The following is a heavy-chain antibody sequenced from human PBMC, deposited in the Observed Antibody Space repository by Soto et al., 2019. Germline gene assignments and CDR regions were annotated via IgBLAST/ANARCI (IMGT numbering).Heavy chain of an antibody. CDR3: ARDPGYSYGPPDY. V-gene: IGHV3-48*02. CDR2: ISSSSSTI. CDR1: GFTFSSYS. D-gene: IGHD5-18*01. Sequence: EVQLVESGGGLVQPGGSLRLSCAASGFTFSSYSMNWVGQAPGKVLEWVSYISSSSSTIYYADSVKGRFTISRDNAKNSLHRQMISLRDEVTAVYYCARDPGYSYGPPDYWGQGTLVTVSS. J-gene: IGHJ4*02.